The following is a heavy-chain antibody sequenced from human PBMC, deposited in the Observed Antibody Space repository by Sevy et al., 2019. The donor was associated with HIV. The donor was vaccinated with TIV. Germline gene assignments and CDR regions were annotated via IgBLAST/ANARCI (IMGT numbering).Heavy chain of an antibody. CDR2: MNPNSGNT. D-gene: IGHD6-19*01. J-gene: IGHJ3*02. CDR1: GYTFTSYD. CDR3: ARGFNKYSSGSPDAFDI. Sequence: SSVKVSCKASGYTFTSYDSNWVRQATGQGLEWMGWMNPNSGNTGYTQKFQGRVTMTRNTSISTAYMELSSLRSEDTAVYYCARGFNKYSSGSPDAFDIWGQGTMVTVSS. V-gene: IGHV1-8*01.